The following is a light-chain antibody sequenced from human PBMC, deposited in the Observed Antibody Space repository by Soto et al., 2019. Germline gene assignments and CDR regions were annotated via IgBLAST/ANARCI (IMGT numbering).Light chain of an antibody. CDR1: QSLTSNY. J-gene: IGKJ3*01. Sequence: IVLTQSPGTLSLSPGERATLSCRASQSLTSNYLAWYQHKPGQAPRLLIYGASTRATGIPDRFSGSGSGTDFTLTISTLEPEHFALYYCHQYGLSPMVTFGPGTKVDIK. V-gene: IGKV3-20*01. CDR3: HQYGLSPMVT. CDR2: GAS.